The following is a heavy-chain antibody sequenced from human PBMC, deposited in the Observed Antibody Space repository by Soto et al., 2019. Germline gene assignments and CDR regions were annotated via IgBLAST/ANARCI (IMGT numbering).Heavy chain of an antibody. CDR2: ISSNGGST. J-gene: IGHJ3*02. Sequence: HPGVSLRLSCAASGFSFSSYVMHWVRQAPGKGLEYVSVISSNGGSTYYANSVKGRFTISRDDSKNTLYLQMNSLKTEDTAVYYCTTDTSIYYDSKDAFDIWGQGTMVTVSS. CDR1: GFSFSSYV. V-gene: IGHV3-64*01. D-gene: IGHD3-22*01. CDR3: TTDTSIYYDSKDAFDI.